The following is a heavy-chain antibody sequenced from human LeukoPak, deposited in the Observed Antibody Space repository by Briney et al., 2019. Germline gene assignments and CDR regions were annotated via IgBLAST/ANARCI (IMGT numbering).Heavy chain of an antibody. Sequence: SETLSLTCTVSGGSISSYYWSWIRQPPGKGLEWIGYIYYSGSTNYNPSLKSRVTISVDTSKNQFSLKLSSVTAADTAVYYCARVVGKQWLEYYFDYWGQGTLVTVSS. CDR3: ARVVGKQWLEYYFDY. J-gene: IGHJ4*02. CDR2: IYYSGST. CDR1: GGSISSYY. V-gene: IGHV4-59*01. D-gene: IGHD6-19*01.